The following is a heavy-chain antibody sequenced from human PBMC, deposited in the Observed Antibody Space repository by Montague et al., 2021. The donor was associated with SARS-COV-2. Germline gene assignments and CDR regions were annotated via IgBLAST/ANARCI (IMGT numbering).Heavy chain of an antibody. D-gene: IGHD1-26*01. CDR3: ARDPTKWELGYAFDI. V-gene: IGHV3-11*01. Sequence: SLRLSCAASGFTFSDYYMSWIRQAPGKGLEWVSYISSSGRTIYNADSVKGRFTISRDNAKNSMYLQMNSLRAEDTAMYYCARDPTKWELGYAFDIWGQGTMVTVSS. CDR2: ISSSGRTI. J-gene: IGHJ3*02. CDR1: GFTFSDYY.